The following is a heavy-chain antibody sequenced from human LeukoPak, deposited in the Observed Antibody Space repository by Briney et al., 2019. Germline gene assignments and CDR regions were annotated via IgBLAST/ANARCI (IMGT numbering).Heavy chain of an antibody. V-gene: IGHV4-34*01. Sequence: PSETLSLTCAVYGGSSSGYHFSWIPHPPGKGLEWIGEINHSGSTNYNPSLKSRVTISVDTSKNQFSLKLSSVTAADTAVYYCARGVWAGSATWSDYWGQGTLVTVSS. CDR1: GGSSSGYH. CDR3: ARGVWAGSATWSDY. D-gene: IGHD2-15*01. CDR2: INHSGST. J-gene: IGHJ4*02.